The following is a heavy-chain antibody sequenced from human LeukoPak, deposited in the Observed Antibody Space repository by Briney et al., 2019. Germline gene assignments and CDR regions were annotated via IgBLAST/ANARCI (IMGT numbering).Heavy chain of an antibody. CDR2: IYSGGST. D-gene: IGHD6-13*01. V-gene: IGHV3-48*03. J-gene: IGHJ6*04. CDR3: ARVRAYSSSWPDPADV. CDR1: GFTFSSYE. Sequence: GGSLRLSCAASGFTFSSYEMNWVRQAPGKGLEWVSVIYSGGSTYYADSVKGRFTISRDNAKNSLYLQMNSLRAEDTAVYYCARVRAYSSSWPDPADVWGKGTTVTVSS.